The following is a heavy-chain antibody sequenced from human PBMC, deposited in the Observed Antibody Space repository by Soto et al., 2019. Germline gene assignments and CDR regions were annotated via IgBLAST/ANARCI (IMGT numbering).Heavy chain of an antibody. Sequence: CLRLYCTTSGFTVGDYAMSWSRQAPGKGLEWVGVIRSKAYGATTDYAASVKGRFTISRDDSKSIAYLQMNSLKSEDTGVYYCTKYTYTSRYAYYGMDVWGHGTTVTVSS. J-gene: IGHJ6*02. V-gene: IGHV3-49*03. CDR3: TKYTYTSRYAYYGMDV. D-gene: IGHD6-13*01. CDR2: IRSKAYGATT. CDR1: GFTVGDYA.